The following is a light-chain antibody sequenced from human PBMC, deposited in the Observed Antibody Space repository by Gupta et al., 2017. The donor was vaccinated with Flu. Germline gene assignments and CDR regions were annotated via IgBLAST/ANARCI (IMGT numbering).Light chain of an antibody. CDR2: HAS. J-gene: IGKJ2*01. CDR3: HQSSDLPHT. Sequence: EVVLTQSPEFQSVTPKERVTITCRASQSIGSSLHWYQQRPNQSPKLLNKHASQSLSGVPSRFSGSGFGTDFTLIIDSLEAEDAATYYCHQSSDLPHTFGQGTKLEIK. CDR1: QSIGSS. V-gene: IGKV6-21*01.